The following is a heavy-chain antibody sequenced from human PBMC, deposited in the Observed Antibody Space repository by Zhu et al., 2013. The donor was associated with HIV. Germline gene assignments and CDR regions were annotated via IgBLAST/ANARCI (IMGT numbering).Heavy chain of an antibody. V-gene: IGHV1-2*02. D-gene: IGHD5-18*01. Sequence: QVQLVQSGAEVKKPGASVKVSCKASGYTFTDYYMHWVRQAPGQGLEWMGWINPDSGGTNYAQKFQGSITVTRDTSISTAYMELSRLRSDDTAVYYCARGGTGEYSYGLNSWGQGTLVTVSS. CDR3: ARGGTGEYSYGLNS. J-gene: IGHJ4*02. CDR1: GYTFTDYY. CDR2: INPDSGGT.